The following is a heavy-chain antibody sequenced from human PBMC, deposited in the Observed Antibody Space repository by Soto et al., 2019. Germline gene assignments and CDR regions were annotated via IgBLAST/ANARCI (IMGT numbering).Heavy chain of an antibody. Sequence: ASVKVSCKASGYTFTSYGISWVRQAPGQGLEWMGWISAYNGNTNYAQKLQGRVTMTTDTSTSTAYMELRSLRSDDTAVYYCARVVRDSSGYYDYYYYGMDVWGQGTTVTVSS. CDR2: ISAYNGNT. CDR1: GYTFTSYG. V-gene: IGHV1-18*01. D-gene: IGHD3-22*01. CDR3: ARVVRDSSGYYDYYYYGMDV. J-gene: IGHJ6*02.